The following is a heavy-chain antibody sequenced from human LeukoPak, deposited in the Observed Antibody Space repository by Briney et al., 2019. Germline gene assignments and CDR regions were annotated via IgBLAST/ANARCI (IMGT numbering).Heavy chain of an antibody. V-gene: IGHV1-2*06. CDR2: INPNSGGT. CDR1: GYTFTGYY. D-gene: IGHD6-13*01. J-gene: IGHJ4*02. CDR3: ARRIAAAGHFDY. Sequence: ASVKVSCKASGYTFTGYYLYWVRQAPGQGLEWMGRINPNSGGTNYAQKFQGRVTMTRDTSISTAYMELSSLRFDDTAVFYCARRIAAAGHFDYWGQGTLVTVSS.